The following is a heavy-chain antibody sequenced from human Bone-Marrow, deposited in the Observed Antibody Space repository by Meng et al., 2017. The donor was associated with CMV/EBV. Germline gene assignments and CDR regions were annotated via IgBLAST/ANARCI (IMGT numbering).Heavy chain of an antibody. D-gene: IGHD2-2*01. J-gene: IGHJ6*02. CDR2: IIRIFGTA. CDR1: GGTFSSYA. V-gene: IGHV1-69*05. Sequence: SVKVSCKPSGGTFSSYAISWVRQAPGQGLEWMGGIIRIFGTANYAQKFQGRVTITTDESTSTPYTEPSSLTSEDPAVYYCARTRIEVETVGRKNNYYKYGMDVWGQGTTVTVSS. CDR3: ARTRIEVETVGRKNNYYKYGMDV.